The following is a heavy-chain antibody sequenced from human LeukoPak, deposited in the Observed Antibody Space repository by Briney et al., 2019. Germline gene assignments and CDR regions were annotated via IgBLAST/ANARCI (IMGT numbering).Heavy chain of an antibody. D-gene: IGHD1-26*01. J-gene: IGHJ5*02. CDR3: ARDMGLWELLFWFDP. CDR1: GYTFTGYY. V-gene: IGHV1-2*02. CDR2: INPNSGGT. Sequence: ASVKVSCKASGYTFTGYYMHWVRQAPGQGLEWMGWINPNSGGTNYAQKFQGRVTMTRDTSISTAYMELSRLRSDDTAVYYCARDMGLWELLFWFDPWGQGTLVTVSS.